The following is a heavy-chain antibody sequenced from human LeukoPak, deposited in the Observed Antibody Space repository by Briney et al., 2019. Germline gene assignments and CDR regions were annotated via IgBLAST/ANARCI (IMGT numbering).Heavy chain of an antibody. CDR3: ASDSSGYFGP. CDR1: GFTFSDYY. V-gene: IGHV3-11*01. D-gene: IGHD3-22*01. CDR2: ISNTGGAK. J-gene: IGHJ5*02. Sequence: GGCLRLSCAASGFTFSDYYMNWLRQAAGRGLEWLSYISNTGGAKYYSDSVRGRFTISRNNAKNSVYLEMNSLRAEDTAVYFCASDSSGYFGPWGQGTLVTVSS.